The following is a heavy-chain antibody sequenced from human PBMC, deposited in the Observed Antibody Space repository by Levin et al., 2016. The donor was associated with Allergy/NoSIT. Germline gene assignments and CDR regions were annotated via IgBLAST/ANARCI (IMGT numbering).Heavy chain of an antibody. J-gene: IGHJ4*02. CDR3: ARAGRYNWNDALDY. Sequence: GESLKISCAASGFTFSSYTMLWVRQAPGKGLEWVAVISYDGNNKYYADSVKGRFTISRDNSKNTLYLQMNSLRAEDTAVYYCARAGRYNWNDALDYWGQGTVVTVSS. D-gene: IGHD1-1*01. V-gene: IGHV3-30-3*01. CDR2: ISYDGNNK. CDR1: GFTFSSYT.